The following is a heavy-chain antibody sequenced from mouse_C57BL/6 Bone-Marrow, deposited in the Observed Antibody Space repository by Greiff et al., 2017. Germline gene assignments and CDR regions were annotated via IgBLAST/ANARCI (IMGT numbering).Heavy chain of an antibody. Sequence: EVKVVDSGGGLVQPGGSLKLSCAASGFTFSDYYMYWVRQTPEKRLEWVAYISNGGGSTYYPDTVKGRFTISRDNAKNTLYLQMSRLKSEDTAMYYCARHGITGGYFDYWGQGTTLTVSS. CDR2: ISNGGGST. CDR1: GFTFSDYY. D-gene: IGHD1-1*01. CDR3: ARHGITGGYFDY. V-gene: IGHV5-12*01. J-gene: IGHJ2*01.